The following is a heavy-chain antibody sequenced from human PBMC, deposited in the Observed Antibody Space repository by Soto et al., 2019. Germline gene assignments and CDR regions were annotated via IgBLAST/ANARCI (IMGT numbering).Heavy chain of an antibody. Sequence: GYQTLSCEPPGFIFSSYAMHWVRQAPGKGLAWVAVILYDGSNKYYADSVKGRFTISRDNSKNTLYLQMNSLRAEDTAVYHCAKDVPDKYNRNAYYYYGMDVWGQGTTVTVS. J-gene: IGHJ6*02. CDR2: ILYDGSNK. CDR1: GFIFSSYA. D-gene: IGHD1-20*01. V-gene: IGHV3-30*18. CDR3: AKDVPDKYNRNAYYYYGMDV.